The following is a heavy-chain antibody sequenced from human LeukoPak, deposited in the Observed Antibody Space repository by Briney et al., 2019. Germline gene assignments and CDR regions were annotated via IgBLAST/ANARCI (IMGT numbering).Heavy chain of an antibody. CDR2: IIPIFGTA. J-gene: IGHJ4*02. D-gene: IGHD5-18*01. CDR1: GGTFSSYA. Sequence: SVKVSCKASGGTFSSYAISWVRQAPGQGLEWVGGIIPIFGTANYAQKFQGRVTITADKSTSTAYMELSSLRSEDTAVYYCARGDTAMVLDYWGQGTLVTVSS. V-gene: IGHV1-69*06. CDR3: ARGDTAMVLDY.